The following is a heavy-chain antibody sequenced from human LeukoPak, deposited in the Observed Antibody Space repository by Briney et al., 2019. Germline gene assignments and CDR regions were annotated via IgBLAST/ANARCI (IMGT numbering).Heavy chain of an antibody. CDR3: ARGAYYYDSRGGFDY. Sequence: SETLSLTCTVSGGSISSSSYYWGWIRQPPGKGLEWIGSIYYSGSTYYNPSLKSRVAISVDTSKNQFSLKLSSVTAADTAVYYCARGAYYYDSRGGFDYWGQGTLVTVSS. V-gene: IGHV4-39*07. CDR2: IYYSGST. J-gene: IGHJ4*02. D-gene: IGHD3-22*01. CDR1: GGSISSSSYY.